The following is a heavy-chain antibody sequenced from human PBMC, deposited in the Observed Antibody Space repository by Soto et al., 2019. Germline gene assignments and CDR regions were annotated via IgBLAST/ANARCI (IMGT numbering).Heavy chain of an antibody. J-gene: IGHJ4*02. CDR2: ISGSGGST. D-gene: IGHD5-12*01. CDR1: GFTFSSYA. CDR3: AKPDRVSGYSGYGY. V-gene: IGHV3-23*01. Sequence: EVQLLESGGGLVQPGGSLRLSCAASGFTFSSYAMSWVRQAPGKGLEWVSAISGSGGSTYYADSVKGGFTISRDNSKNTLYLQMNSLRAEDTAVYYCAKPDRVSGYSGYGYWGQGTLVTVSS.